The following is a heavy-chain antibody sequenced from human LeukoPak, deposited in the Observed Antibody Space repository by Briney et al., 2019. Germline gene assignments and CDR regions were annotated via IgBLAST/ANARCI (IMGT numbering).Heavy chain of an antibody. D-gene: IGHD1-26*01. Sequence: GASVKVSCKAPGYTFTGYYMHWVRQAPGQGLEWMGWVNPNSGGTNYAQKFQGRVTMTRDTSISTAYMELSRLRSDDTAVYYCARDSGSYPQELDYWGQGTLVTVSS. V-gene: IGHV1-2*02. CDR3: ARDSGSYPQELDY. CDR1: GYTFTGYY. J-gene: IGHJ4*02. CDR2: VNPNSGGT.